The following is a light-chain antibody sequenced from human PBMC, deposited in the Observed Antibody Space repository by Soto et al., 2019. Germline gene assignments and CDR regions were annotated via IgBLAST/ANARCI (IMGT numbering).Light chain of an antibody. J-gene: IGLJ1*01. V-gene: IGLV2-14*01. CDR3: SSYTSSSTDV. CDR2: EVS. Sequence: QSVLTQPASVSGSPGQSITISCTGTSSDVGGYNYVSWYQQHPGKAPKLMIYEVSNRPSGVSNRFSGSKSGNTASLTISGLQAEDEADYHCSSYTSSSTDVFGIGTKVTVL. CDR1: SSDVGGYNY.